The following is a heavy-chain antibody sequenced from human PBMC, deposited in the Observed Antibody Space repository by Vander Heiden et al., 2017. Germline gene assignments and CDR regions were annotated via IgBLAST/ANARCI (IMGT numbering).Heavy chain of an antibody. CDR1: SSYS. CDR2: ISSSSSYI. Sequence: SSYSMNWVRQAPGKGLEWVSSISSSSSYIYYADSVKGRFTISRDNAKNSLYLQMNSLRAEDTAVYYCARDLLVGAGTGYYYYGMDVWGQGTTVTVSS. D-gene: IGHD6-13*01. J-gene: IGHJ6*02. CDR3: ARDLLVGAGTGYYYYGMDV. V-gene: IGHV3-21*01.